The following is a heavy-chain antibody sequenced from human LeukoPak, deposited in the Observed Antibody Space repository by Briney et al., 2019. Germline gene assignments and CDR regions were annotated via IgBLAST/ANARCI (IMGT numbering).Heavy chain of an antibody. CDR2: IHAGGNT. V-gene: IGHV3-66*01. Sequence: PGGSLRLSCAVSGFTVNDDYVGWVRRAPGKGLEWLSVIHAGGNTYYADSVKGRFTISRDSPKDMVFLQMNSLRAEDTAVYYCARETLIGTRCYMNCDYSGQGTLVTVAS. J-gene: IGHJ4*02. CDR3: ARETLIGTRCYMNCDY. CDR1: GFTVNDDY. D-gene: IGHD2-2*01.